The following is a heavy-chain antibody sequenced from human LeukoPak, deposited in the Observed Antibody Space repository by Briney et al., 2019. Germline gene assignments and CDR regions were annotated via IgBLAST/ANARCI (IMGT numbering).Heavy chain of an antibody. CDR1: GFTFSSYA. D-gene: IGHD3-10*01. V-gene: IGHV3-23*01. CDR3: AKDFNVLLWFGEPRLYGMDV. J-gene: IGHJ6*04. Sequence: GGSLRLSCAASGFTFSSYAMSWVRQAPGKGLEWVSAISGSGGSTYYADSEKGRFTISRDNSKNTLYLQMNSLRAEDTAVYYCAKDFNVLLWFGEPRLYGMDVWGKGTTVTISS. CDR2: ISGSGGST.